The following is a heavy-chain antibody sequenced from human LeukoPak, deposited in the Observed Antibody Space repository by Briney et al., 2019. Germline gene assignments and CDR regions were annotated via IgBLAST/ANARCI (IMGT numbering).Heavy chain of an antibody. J-gene: IGHJ3*02. CDR3: AKDRAYRDAFDI. CDR1: GFTFSSYA. D-gene: IGHD5-18*01. Sequence: GSLRLSCAASGFTFSSYAMSWVRQAPGKGLEWVSAISGSGGSTYYADSVKGRFTISRDNSKNTLYLQMNSLRAEDTAVYYCAKDRAYRDAFDIWGQGTMVTVSS. V-gene: IGHV3-23*01. CDR2: ISGSGGST.